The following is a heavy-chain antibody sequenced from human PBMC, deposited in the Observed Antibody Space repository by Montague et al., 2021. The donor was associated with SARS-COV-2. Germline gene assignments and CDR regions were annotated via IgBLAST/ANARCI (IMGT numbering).Heavy chain of an antibody. V-gene: IGHV4-34*01. J-gene: IGHJ4*02. CDR3: ARGARQGYGFRLGSFDS. CDR1: GGSFSGSY. D-gene: IGHD3-10*01. Sequence: SETLSLTCAVHGGSFSGSYWNCIRQNPGKGLEWIGEINHSGSTNYNPSLKSRVTMSVDTSKNQFSLKLSSVTAADTAVYYCARGARQGYGFRLGSFDSWGQGTLVTVSS. CDR2: INHSGST.